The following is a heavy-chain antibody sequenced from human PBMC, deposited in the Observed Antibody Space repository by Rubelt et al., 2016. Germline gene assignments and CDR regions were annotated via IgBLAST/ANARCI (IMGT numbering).Heavy chain of an antibody. CDR2: IYYSGST. D-gene: IGHD3-10*01. J-gene: IGHJ4*02. Sequence: QVQLQESGPGLVKPSETLSLTCTVSGGSINSYYWSWIRQPPGKGLEWIGYIYYSGSTNYNPSLKSRVTISVDTSKNQFSRKLRSVTAADTAGYYWAREGTRQDYYVDYWGQGTLVTVSS. V-gene: IGHV4-59*01. CDR3: AREGTRQDYYVDY. CDR1: GGSINSYY.